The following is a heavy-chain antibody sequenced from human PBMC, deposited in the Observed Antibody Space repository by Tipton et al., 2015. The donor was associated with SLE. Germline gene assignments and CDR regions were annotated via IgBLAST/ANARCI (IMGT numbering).Heavy chain of an antibody. J-gene: IGHJ6*03. CDR3: ARAGLAVYMDV. D-gene: IGHD6-19*01. CDR2: INHSGST. V-gene: IGHV4-34*01. Sequence: TLSLTCAVYGGSFSGYYWSWIRQPPGKGLEWIGEINHSGSTNYNPPLKSRVTISVDTSKNQFSLKLSSVTAADTAVYYCARAGLAVYMDVWGKGTTVTISS. CDR1: GGSFSGYY.